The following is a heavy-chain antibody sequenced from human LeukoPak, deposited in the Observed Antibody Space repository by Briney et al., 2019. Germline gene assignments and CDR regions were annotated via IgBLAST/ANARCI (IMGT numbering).Heavy chain of an antibody. V-gene: IGHV3-33*01. CDR1: GFTFSSYG. CDR3: ARAWVAGGNDY. CDR2: IWYDGSNK. D-gene: IGHD6-19*01. J-gene: IGHJ4*02. Sequence: GGSLRLSCAASGFTFSSYGMPWVRQAPGKGLEWVAVIWYDGSNKYYADSVKGRFTISRDNSKNTLYLQMNSLRAEDTAVYYCARAWVAGGNDYWGQGTLVTVSS.